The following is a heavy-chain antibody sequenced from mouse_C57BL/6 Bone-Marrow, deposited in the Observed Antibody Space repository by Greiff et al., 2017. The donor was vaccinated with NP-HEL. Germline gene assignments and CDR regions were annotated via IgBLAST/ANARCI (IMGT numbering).Heavy chain of an antibody. Sequence: VKLVESGPELARPWASVKISCQAFYTFSRRVHFAIRDTNYWMQWVKQRPGQGLEWIGAIYPGNGDTSYNQKFKGKATLTADKSSSTAYMHLSSLTSEDSAVDYCAWGDGSSTAWFAYWGQGTLVTVSA. CDR1: YTFSRRVH. J-gene: IGHJ3*01. V-gene: IGHV1-87*01. CDR2: GQGLEWIG. CDR3: SEDSAVDYCAWGDGSSTAWFAY. D-gene: IGHD1-1*01.